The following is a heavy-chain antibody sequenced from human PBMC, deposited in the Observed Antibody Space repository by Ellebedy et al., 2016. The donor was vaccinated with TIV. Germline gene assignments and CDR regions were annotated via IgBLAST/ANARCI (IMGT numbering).Heavy chain of an antibody. CDR3: ARGMGISITFIVGLDY. V-gene: IGHV3-23*01. J-gene: IGHJ4*02. CDR2: MSASGNNA. Sequence: PGGSLRLSCAASGFTFESYVMTWVRQAPGKGLQWVAGMSASGNNAYYADSVKGRFTISRDNSRNTLDLQMSSLRADDTDVYYCARGMGISITFIVGLDYWGQGTVVTVSS. CDR1: GFTFESYV. D-gene: IGHD3-22*01.